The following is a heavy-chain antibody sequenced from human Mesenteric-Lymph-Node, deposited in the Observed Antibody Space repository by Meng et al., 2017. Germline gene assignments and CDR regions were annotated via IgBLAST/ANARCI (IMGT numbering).Heavy chain of an antibody. D-gene: IGHD6-19*01. Sequence: GGTLRLSCVVSGCTFSSAIMHWVRQAPGKGLEWVGLMSHGEASRQYADSVKGRFTMSRDNSKKTLYLEMDNDKGEDAAVYYCATEKGSSGRAGWFDPWGQGTLVTVSS. V-gene: IGHV3-30*16. J-gene: IGHJ5*02. CDR1: GCTFSSAI. CDR3: ATEKGSSGRAGWFDP. CDR2: MSHGEASR.